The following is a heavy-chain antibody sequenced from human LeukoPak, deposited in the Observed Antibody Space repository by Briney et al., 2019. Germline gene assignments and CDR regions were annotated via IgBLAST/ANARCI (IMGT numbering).Heavy chain of an antibody. V-gene: IGHV4-31*11. D-gene: IGHD3-10*01. CDR1: GGSVSSTNW. Sequence: SETLSLTCGVSGGSVSSTNWWTWIRQHPGKGLEWIGYIYYSGSTYYNPSLKSRVTISVDTSKNQFSLKLSSVTAADTAVYYCARGPHYGPGGYYGMDVWGQGTTVTVSS. CDR2: IYYSGST. J-gene: IGHJ6*02. CDR3: ARGPHYGPGGYYGMDV.